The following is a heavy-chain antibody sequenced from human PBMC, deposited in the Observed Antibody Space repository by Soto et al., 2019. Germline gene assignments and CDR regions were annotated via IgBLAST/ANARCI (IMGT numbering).Heavy chain of an antibody. CDR2: IDYSGST. J-gene: IGHJ6*02. V-gene: IGHV4-61*01. CDR1: GASVSGGYYY. D-gene: IGHD3-10*01. Sequence: SETLSLTCTVSGASVSGGYYYWSWIRQPPGKGLEWIAYIDYSGSTNYNPSLKSRVTISVDTSNNRFSLKLSSVTGADTAVYYCARIVQKDGGLLSIYYYVVEVWGQGTTVTFSS. CDR3: ARIVQKDGGLLSIYYYVVEV.